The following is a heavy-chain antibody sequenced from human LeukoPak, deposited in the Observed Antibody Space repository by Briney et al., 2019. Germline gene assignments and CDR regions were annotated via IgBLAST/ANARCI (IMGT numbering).Heavy chain of an antibody. J-gene: IGHJ5*02. CDR3: ARHTIFCSFINCSPFDP. V-gene: IGHV4-39*01. CDR2: VSHDGIT. D-gene: IGHD3-3*01. Sequence: SETLSLTCTVSGGSINSALYYWAWIRQTPEQQLEWIGSVSHDGITKYSPSLGGRVSLSADTSQNAFSMEVHSVTAADSAIYYCARHTIFCSFINCSPFDPWAREPWSPSPQ. CDR1: GGSINSALYY.